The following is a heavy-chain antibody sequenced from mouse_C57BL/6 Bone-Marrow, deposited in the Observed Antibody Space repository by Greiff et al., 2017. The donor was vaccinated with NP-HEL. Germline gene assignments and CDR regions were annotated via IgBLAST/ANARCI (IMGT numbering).Heavy chain of an antibody. J-gene: IGHJ2*01. CDR2: IDPANGNT. Sequence: VQLQQSVAELVRPGASVKLSCTASGFTFKNTYMHWVKQRPEQGLEWIGRIDPANGNTKYAPKFKGKATITADTSSNTAYLQLSSLPAEDTAIYYCARFHFIATVVATLDYFDYWGQGTTLTVSS. CDR1: GFTFKNTY. V-gene: IGHV14-3*01. CDR3: ARFHFIATVVATLDYFDY. D-gene: IGHD1-1*01.